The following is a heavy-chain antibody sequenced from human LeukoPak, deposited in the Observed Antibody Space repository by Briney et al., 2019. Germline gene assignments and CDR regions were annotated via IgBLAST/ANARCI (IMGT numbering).Heavy chain of an antibody. D-gene: IGHD6-19*01. CDR1: GFTLEGYG. V-gene: IGHV3-20*04. Sequence: GGSLRLSCAASGFTLEGYGMSWVRQAPGKGLEWVSGINWNGGDTSYADSVKGRFTISKDNARNSLHLQMNSLRLEDTAFYYCARDGSSGWYSDYWGQGTLVTVSS. CDR3: ARDGSSGWYSDY. CDR2: INWNGGDT. J-gene: IGHJ4*02.